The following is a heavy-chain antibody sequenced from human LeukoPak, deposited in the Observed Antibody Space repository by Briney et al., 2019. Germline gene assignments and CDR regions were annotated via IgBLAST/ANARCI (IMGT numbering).Heavy chain of an antibody. CDR1: GFTFSNYA. CDR3: ARVEITFGGVIV. V-gene: IGHV3-23*01. J-gene: IGHJ4*02. D-gene: IGHD3-16*02. CDR2: IGGTGHFT. Sequence: PGGSLRLSCAASGFTFSNYAMSWVRQAPGKGLEWVSGIGGTGHFTYYADSVKGRFTVSRDNSKNTLYLQMNTLKVEDTAVYYCARVEITFGGVIVWGQGTLVTVSS.